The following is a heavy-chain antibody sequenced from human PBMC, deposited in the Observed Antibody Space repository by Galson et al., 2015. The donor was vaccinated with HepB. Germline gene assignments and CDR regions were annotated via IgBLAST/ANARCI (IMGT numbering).Heavy chain of an antibody. CDR1: GFTFSYSG. J-gene: IGHJ6*02. V-gene: IGHV3-30*18. Sequence: SLRLSCAVSGFTFSYSGMHWVRQAPGKGLEWVAVISSDGKNKFYGDSVKGRFIISRDNSKNTLYLQVNSLRVEDTAVYYCAKDGGTHISSPAYKYSYYGMDVWGQGTTVTVSS. CDR3: AKDGGTHISSPAYKYSYYGMDV. D-gene: IGHD3-16*01. CDR2: ISSDGKNK.